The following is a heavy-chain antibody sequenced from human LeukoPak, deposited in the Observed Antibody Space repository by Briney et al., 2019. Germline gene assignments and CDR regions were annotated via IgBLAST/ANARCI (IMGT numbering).Heavy chain of an antibody. CDR3: ARSTPRTAYGMDV. J-gene: IGHJ6*02. CDR2: IYHSGST. V-gene: IGHV4-30-2*01. D-gene: IGHD2-21*02. Sequence: PSETLSLTCTVSGGSISSGGYSWSWIRQPPGKGLEWIGYIYHSGSTYYNPSLKSRVTISVDRSKNQFSLKLSSVTAADTAVYYCARSTPRTAYGMDVWGQGTTVTVPS. CDR1: GGSISSGGYS.